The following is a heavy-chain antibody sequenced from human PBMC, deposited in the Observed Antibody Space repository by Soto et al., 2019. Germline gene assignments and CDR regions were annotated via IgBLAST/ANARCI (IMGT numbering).Heavy chain of an antibody. CDR2: IQEDGSKG. J-gene: IGHJ5*02. CDR3: ARKPGGGNCNGGHCRVFPPWGFDP. CDR1: GFAFSDFS. V-gene: IGHV3-7*01. Sequence: VPVVDSGGGLVQPGGSLRLSCGASGFAFSDFSKSWVRQVPGKGLEWVADIQEDGSKGVYVDSLKGRFTISRDNVKNSLYLEMNSLRVEDTAVYYCARKPGGGNCNGGHCRVFPPWGFDPWGQGTLVIVSS. D-gene: IGHD3-16*01.